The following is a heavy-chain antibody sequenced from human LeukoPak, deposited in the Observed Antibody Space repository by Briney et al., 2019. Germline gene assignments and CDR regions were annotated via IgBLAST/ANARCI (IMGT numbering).Heavy chain of an antibody. CDR3: ARDSGTTGEVKFDP. D-gene: IGHD3-10*01. J-gene: IGHJ5*02. CDR1: GGSISSYY. CDR2: IYSSGTT. V-gene: IGHV4-4*07. Sequence: SETLSLTCTVSGGSISSYYWSWIRQPAGKGLEWIGRIYSSGTTTYNPSLKSRVTMSVDTAKNQVSLRLSSVTVADTAVYYCARDSGTTGEVKFDPWGQGSLVTVSS.